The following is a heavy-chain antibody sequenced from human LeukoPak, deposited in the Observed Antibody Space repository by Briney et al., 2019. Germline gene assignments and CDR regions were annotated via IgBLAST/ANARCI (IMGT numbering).Heavy chain of an antibody. Sequence: PGGSLRLSCAASGFTFSSYAMYWVRQAPGKGLEWVALMSYDGSNKYYADPLKGRFTISRDNSKNTLYLQMNSLRAEDTAVYYCAREGREWLSVGIDYWGRGTLVTVSS. J-gene: IGHJ4*02. CDR2: MSYDGSNK. V-gene: IGHV3-30-3*01. D-gene: IGHD6-19*01. CDR1: GFTFSSYA. CDR3: AREGREWLSVGIDY.